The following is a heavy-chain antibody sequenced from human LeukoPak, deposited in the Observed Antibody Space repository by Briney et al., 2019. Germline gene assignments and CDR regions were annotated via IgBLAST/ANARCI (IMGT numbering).Heavy chain of an antibody. CDR1: GYTFTSYG. CDR2: ISAYNGNT. Sequence: ASVKVSCKASGYTFTSYGISWVRQAPGQGLEWMGWISAYNGNTNYAQKLQGRVTMTTDTSTSTAYMELRSLRSDDTAVYYCARGVVRGATEKNAFDIWGQGTMVTVSS. D-gene: IGHD1-26*01. V-gene: IGHV1-18*01. CDR3: ARGVVRGATEKNAFDI. J-gene: IGHJ3*02.